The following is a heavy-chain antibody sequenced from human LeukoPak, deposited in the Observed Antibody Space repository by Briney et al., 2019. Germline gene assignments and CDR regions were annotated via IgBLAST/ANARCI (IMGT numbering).Heavy chain of an antibody. Sequence: GGSLRLSCAASGFTFSGSAMHWDRQASGKGLGWVGRIRSKANSYATAYAASVKGRFTISRDDSKNTAYLQMNSLKTEDTAVYYCTRQFIAARPVYYYYYMDVWGKGTTVTVSS. V-gene: IGHV3-73*01. CDR3: TRQFIAARPVYYYYYMDV. D-gene: IGHD6-6*01. J-gene: IGHJ6*03. CDR1: GFTFSGSA. CDR2: IRSKANSYAT.